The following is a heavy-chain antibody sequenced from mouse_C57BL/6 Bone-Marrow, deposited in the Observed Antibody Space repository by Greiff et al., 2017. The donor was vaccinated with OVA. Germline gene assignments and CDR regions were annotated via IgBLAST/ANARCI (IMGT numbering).Heavy chain of an antibody. CDR2: ISDGGSYT. J-gene: IGHJ2*01. V-gene: IGHV5-4*01. D-gene: IGHD1-1*01. Sequence: EVMLVESGGGLVKPGGSLKLSCAASGFTFSSYAMSWVRQTPEKRLEWVATISDGGSYTSYPDNVKGRFTISRDNAKNNLYLQMSHLKSEDTAMYYCARDLAYYGSLFDYWGQGTTLTVSS. CDR3: ARDLAYYGSLFDY. CDR1: GFTFSSYA.